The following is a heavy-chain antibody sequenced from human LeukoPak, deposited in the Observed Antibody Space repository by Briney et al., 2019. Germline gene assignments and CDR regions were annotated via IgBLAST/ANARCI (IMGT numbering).Heavy chain of an antibody. CDR2: ISAYNGNT. CDR1: GYTFTSYG. CDR3: ARVRDGSGSYYTNWFDP. Sequence: ASVKVSCKASGYTFTSYGISWVRQAPGQGLEWMGWISAYNGNTNYAQKLQGRVTMTTDTSTSTAYMELSSLRSEDTAVYYCARVRDGSGSYYTNWFDPWGQGTLVTVSS. D-gene: IGHD3-10*01. V-gene: IGHV1-18*01. J-gene: IGHJ5*02.